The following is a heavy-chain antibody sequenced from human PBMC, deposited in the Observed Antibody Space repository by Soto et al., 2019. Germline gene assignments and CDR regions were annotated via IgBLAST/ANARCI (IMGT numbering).Heavy chain of an antibody. V-gene: IGHV3-53*02. CDR1: GFTVSSNS. CDR3: ARDNSILGAPFQD. CDR2: IYADGGT. Sequence: EVELVETGGGLIQPGGSLRLSCAVSGFTVSSNSMSWVCQAPGKGLEWVSLIYADGGTYYGDSVKGRFTISRDTSKNTVSLQMTSLRADDTAVYYCARDNSILGAPFQDWGQGTLVTVSS. J-gene: IGHJ1*01. D-gene: IGHD3-16*01.